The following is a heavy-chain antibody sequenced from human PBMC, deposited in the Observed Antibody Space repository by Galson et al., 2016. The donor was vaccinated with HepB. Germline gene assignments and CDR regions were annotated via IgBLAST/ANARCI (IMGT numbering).Heavy chain of an antibody. CDR1: GFTVSGNY. CDR2: IYSGTTT. Sequence: SLRLSCAASGFTVSGNYMNWVRQAPGKGLEWVSIIYSGTTTSYAASVKGRFTIPRDNSKNTLYLQMNSLRAEDTAVSHCASVKGPYYAMDVWGQGTTVTVSS. J-gene: IGHJ6*02. CDR3: ASVKGPYYAMDV. V-gene: IGHV3-53*01.